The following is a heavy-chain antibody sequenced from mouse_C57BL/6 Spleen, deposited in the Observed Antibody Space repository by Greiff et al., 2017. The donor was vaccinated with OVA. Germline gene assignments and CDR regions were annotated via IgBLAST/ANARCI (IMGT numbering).Heavy chain of an antibody. J-gene: IGHJ1*03. V-gene: IGHV1-55*01. CDR1: GYTFTSYW. CDR3: ARRNYGSSYGYFDV. CDR2: IYPGSGST. Sequence: VKLQQSGAELVKPGASVKMSCKASGYTFTSYWITWVKQRPGQGLEWIGDIYPGSGSTNYNEKFKSKATLTVDTSSSTAYMQLSSLTSEDSAVYYCARRNYGSSYGYFDVWGTGTTVTVSS. D-gene: IGHD1-1*01.